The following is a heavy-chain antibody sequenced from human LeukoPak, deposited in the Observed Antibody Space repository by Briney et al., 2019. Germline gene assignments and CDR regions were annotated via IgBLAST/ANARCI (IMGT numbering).Heavy chain of an antibody. CDR1: GYSFSNYW. CDR2: IYPGDSDI. Sequence: GESLKISCKGSGYSFSNYWIGWVRQMPGKGLEWMGIIYPGDSDITYSPSFQGQVTISADKSISTAYLQWSSLKASDTAMYYCARRMGPNWFDPWGQGTLVTVSS. J-gene: IGHJ5*02. V-gene: IGHV5-51*01. CDR3: ARRMGPNWFDP. D-gene: IGHD2-8*01.